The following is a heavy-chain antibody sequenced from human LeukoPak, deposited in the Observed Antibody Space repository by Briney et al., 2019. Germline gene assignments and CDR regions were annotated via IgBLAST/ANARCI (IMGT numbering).Heavy chain of an antibody. J-gene: IGHJ4*02. Sequence: GXSLRLSCAASGFTFSSYGMHWVRQAPGKGLEWVAYIRYDGSNKYYAYSVNGRFTISRDNSKNTLYLQINSLRAEDTAVYYCALQGYSYGYFDYWGQGTLVTVSS. CDR1: GFTFSSYG. V-gene: IGHV3-30*02. D-gene: IGHD5-18*01. CDR2: IRYDGSNK. CDR3: ALQGYSYGYFDY.